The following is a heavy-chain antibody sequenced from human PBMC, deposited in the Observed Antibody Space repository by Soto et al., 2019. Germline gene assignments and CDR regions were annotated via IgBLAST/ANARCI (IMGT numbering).Heavy chain of an antibody. CDR1: GGSMSNYY. V-gene: IGHV4-59*01. CDR2: VFYGGMS. Sequence: QVRLQESGPGLLKPSETLSLTCTVSGGSMSNYYWNWIRQPPGKGLEWIGYVFYGGMSDYNPSLAGRATISADMSKNEFPPRLTSVTAADTAVYYCAKGDILTSWGQGTLVTVSS. CDR3: AKGDILTS. J-gene: IGHJ4*02. D-gene: IGHD3-9*01.